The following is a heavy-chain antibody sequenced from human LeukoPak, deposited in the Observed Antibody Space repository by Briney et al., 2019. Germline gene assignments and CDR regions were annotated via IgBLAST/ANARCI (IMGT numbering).Heavy chain of an antibody. CDR1: GGSISSYY. Sequence: QASETLSLTCTVSGGSISSYYWSWIRQPPGKGLEWIGYIYTSGSTNYNPSLKSRVTISVDTSKNQFSLKLTSVTAADTAVYYCARIAVAGTNWFDPWGQGTLVTVSS. V-gene: IGHV4-4*08. CDR3: ARIAVAGTNWFDP. D-gene: IGHD6-19*01. CDR2: IYTSGST. J-gene: IGHJ5*02.